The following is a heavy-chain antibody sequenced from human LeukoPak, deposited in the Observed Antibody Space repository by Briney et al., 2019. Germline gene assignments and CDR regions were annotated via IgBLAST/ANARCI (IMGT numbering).Heavy chain of an antibody. CDR3: ARSRGMIAGWNDY. Sequence: TLSLTCTVSGGSISSGNYYWSWIRQPAGKGLEWIGRIYTSGSTNYNPSLKTRVTISVDTSKNQFSLKLSSVTAADTAVYYCARSRGMIAGWNDYWGQGTLVTVSS. CDR1: GGSISSGNYY. D-gene: IGHD3-22*01. J-gene: IGHJ4*02. CDR2: IYTSGST. V-gene: IGHV4-61*02.